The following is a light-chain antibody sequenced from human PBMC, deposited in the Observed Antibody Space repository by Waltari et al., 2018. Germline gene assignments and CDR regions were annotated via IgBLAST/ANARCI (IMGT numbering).Light chain of an antibody. J-gene: IGKJ1*01. CDR3: QHYVRLPAT. CDR2: GAS. V-gene: IGKV3-20*01. Sequence: EIVLTQSPGTLSLSSGERATTSCRASQSVGRSLAWYQQKPGQAPRLLIYGASSRATGIPDRFSGSGSGTDFSLTISRLEPEDFAVYYCQHYVRLPATFGQGTKVEIK. CDR1: QSVGRS.